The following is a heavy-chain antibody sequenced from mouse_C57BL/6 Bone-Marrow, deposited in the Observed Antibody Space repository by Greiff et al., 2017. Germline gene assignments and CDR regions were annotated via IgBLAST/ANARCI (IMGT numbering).Heavy chain of an antibody. D-gene: IGHD2-2*01. CDR1: GFTFSDYY. Sequence: DVKLVESEGGLVQPGSSMKLSCTASGFTFSDYYMAWVRQGPEKGLEWVANINYDGSSTYYLDSLKSRFIISRDNAKNILYLQMSSLKSEDTATYYCASMVTTGAMDDWGQGTSVTVSS. CDR3: ASMVTTGAMDD. CDR2: INYDGSST. J-gene: IGHJ4*01. V-gene: IGHV5-16*01.